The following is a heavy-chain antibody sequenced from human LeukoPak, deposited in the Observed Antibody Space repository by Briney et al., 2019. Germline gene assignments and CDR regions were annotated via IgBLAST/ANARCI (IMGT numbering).Heavy chain of an antibody. CDR3: ARSRERDCSSGACYIDLQAR. CDR1: GGSISSGLYY. V-gene: IGHV4-61*02. D-gene: IGHD2-2*01. CDR2: IYINESP. J-gene: IGHJ4*02. Sequence: PSQTLFLTCTVSGGSISSGLYYWTWIRQPAGRGLEWIGRIYINESPEYNASLKSRVTISIDTSKNQLSLKLSSVTAADTAVYYCARSRERDCSSGACYIDLQARWGQGTLVTVSS.